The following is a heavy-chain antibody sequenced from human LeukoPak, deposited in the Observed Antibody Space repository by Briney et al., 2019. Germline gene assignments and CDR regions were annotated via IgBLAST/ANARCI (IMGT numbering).Heavy chain of an antibody. CDR3: ARGRDCGGDCYYFDY. CDR1: GGSISSYY. J-gene: IGHJ4*02. V-gene: IGHV4-59*01. CDR2: IYYSGST. Sequence: SETLSLTCTVSGGSISSYYWSWIRQPPGKGLEWIGYIYYSGSTNYNPSLKSRVTISVDTSENQFSLKLSSVTAADTAVYYCARGRDCGGDCYYFDYWGQGTLVTVSS. D-gene: IGHD2-21*02.